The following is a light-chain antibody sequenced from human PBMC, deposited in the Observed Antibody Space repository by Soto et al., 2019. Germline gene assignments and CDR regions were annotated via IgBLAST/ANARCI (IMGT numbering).Light chain of an antibody. CDR2: TAS. CDR1: QDIGNY. Sequence: DIQMTQSPSSLSASVGDRVTITCRASQDIGNYLVWYQQKPGKVPKPLIYTASTLQSGVPSRFSGSGSGTDFTLTISSLQPEDVATYYCQKYNSAPLTFGGGTKVEIK. J-gene: IGKJ4*01. CDR3: QKYNSAPLT. V-gene: IGKV1-27*01.